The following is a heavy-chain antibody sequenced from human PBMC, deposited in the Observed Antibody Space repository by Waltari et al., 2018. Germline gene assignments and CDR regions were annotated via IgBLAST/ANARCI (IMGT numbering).Heavy chain of an antibody. D-gene: IGHD5-18*01. CDR1: GFTFSSYG. CDR2: IWYDGSNK. CDR3: AKDHRGYSYGYPFDY. V-gene: IGHV3-30*18. J-gene: IGHJ4*02. Sequence: QVQLVESGGGVVQPGRSLRLSCAASGFTFSSYGMHWVRQAPGKGLEWGAVIWYDGSNKYYADSVKGRFTISRDNSKNTLYLQMNSLRAEDTAMYYCAKDHRGYSYGYPFDYWGQGTLVTVSS.